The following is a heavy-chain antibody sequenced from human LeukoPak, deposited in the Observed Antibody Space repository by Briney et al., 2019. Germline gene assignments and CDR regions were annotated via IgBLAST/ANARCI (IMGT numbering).Heavy chain of an antibody. CDR1: CYTFTSYG. CDR2: ISAYNGNT. D-gene: IGHD3-22*01. CDR3: ARVTYYYDSSGYYPRYFDL. J-gene: IGHJ2*01. Sequence: GASVKVSCKASCYTFTSYGISWVRQAPGQGLEWMGWISAYNGNTNYAQKLQGRVTMTTDTSTSTAYMELRSLRSDDTAVYYCARVTYYYDSSGYYPRYFDLWGRGTLVTVSS. V-gene: IGHV1-18*01.